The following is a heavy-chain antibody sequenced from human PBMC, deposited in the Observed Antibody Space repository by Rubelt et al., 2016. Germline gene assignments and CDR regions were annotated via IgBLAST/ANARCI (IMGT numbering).Heavy chain of an antibody. CDR2: IYYSGST. CDR3: ARYCSSTSCYWGFVGVNAFDI. Sequence: QVQLQESGPGLVKPSQTLSLTCTVSGGSISSGGYYWSWIRQHPGKGLEWIGYIYYSGSTYYNPSLKCRVTISVETSKNQFSLKLSSVTAADTAVYYCARYCSSTSCYWGFVGVNAFDIWGQGTMVTVSS. CDR1: GGSISSGGYY. J-gene: IGHJ3*02. V-gene: IGHV4-31*03. D-gene: IGHD2-2*01.